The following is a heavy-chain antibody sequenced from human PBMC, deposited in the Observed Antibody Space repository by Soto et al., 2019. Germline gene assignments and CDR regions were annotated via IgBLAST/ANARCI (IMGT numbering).Heavy chain of an antibody. V-gene: IGHV4-39*01. CDR2: FYYSGST. CDR1: GGSISSSSYY. CDR3: ASNRDVVVVPAA. D-gene: IGHD2-2*01. J-gene: IGHJ4*02. Sequence: QLQLQESGPGLVKPSETLSLTCTVSGGSISSSSYYWGWLRQPPGKGLEWIGSFYYSGSTYYNPSLRSRVTISVDTSKNQFSLKLSSVTAADTAVYYCASNRDVVVVPAAGGQGTLVTVSS.